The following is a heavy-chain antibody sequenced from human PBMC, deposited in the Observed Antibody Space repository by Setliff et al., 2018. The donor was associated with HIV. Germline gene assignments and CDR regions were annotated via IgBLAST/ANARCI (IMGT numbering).Heavy chain of an antibody. CDR2: ISKNGENR. CDR3: AEGYQFSDY. CDR1: GFTFSDYN. J-gene: IGHJ4*02. Sequence: GGSLRLSCAASGFTFSDYNMRRVRQAPGKGLEWVSSISKNGENRDYADSVQGRFTISRDNSKNTLYLQMDSLRAEDTAVYFCAEGYQFSDYWGRGTLVTVSS. D-gene: IGHD2-2*01. V-gene: IGHV3-23*01.